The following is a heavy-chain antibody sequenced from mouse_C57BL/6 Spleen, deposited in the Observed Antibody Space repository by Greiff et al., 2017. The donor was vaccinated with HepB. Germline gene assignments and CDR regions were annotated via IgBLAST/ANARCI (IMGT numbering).Heavy chain of an antibody. CDR1: GYTFTDYN. CDR3: ARSGGYDENGFDY. Sequence: VQLQQSGPELVKPGASVKIPCKASGYTFTDYNMDWVKQSHGKSLEWIGDINPNNGGTIYNQKFKGKATLTVDKSSSTAYMEFRSLTSEDTAVYYCARSGGYDENGFDYWGQGTTLTVSS. D-gene: IGHD2-2*01. CDR2: INPNNGGT. J-gene: IGHJ2*01. V-gene: IGHV1-18*01.